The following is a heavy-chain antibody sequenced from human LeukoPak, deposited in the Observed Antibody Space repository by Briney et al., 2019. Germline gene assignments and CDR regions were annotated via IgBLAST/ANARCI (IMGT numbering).Heavy chain of an antibody. CDR3: ARDRVETMVRGYYYGMDV. Sequence: GRSLRLSCAASGFTFSSYAMHWVRQAPGKGLEWVAVISYDGSNKYYADSVKGRFTISRDNAKNSLYLQMNSLRAEDTAVYYCARDRVETMVRGYYYGMDVWGQGTTVTVSS. D-gene: IGHD3-10*01. J-gene: IGHJ6*02. CDR2: ISYDGSNK. CDR1: GFTFSSYA. V-gene: IGHV3-30*04.